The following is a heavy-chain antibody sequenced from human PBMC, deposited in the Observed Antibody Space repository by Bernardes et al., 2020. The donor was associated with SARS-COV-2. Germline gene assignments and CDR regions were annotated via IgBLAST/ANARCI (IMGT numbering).Heavy chain of an antibody. J-gene: IGHJ2*01. D-gene: IGHD2-2*02. Sequence: GGSLRLSCSASGFIFSNYAMHWVRQAPGKGLEYVSVISSDGGTTYYADSVKARFTISRDNSKNTLYLQMSSLRAEDTGVYYCVRDGYTFELRKGNWYLDLWGRGTLVTVSS. V-gene: IGHV3-64D*08. CDR2: ISSDGGTT. CDR3: VRDGYTFELRKGNWYLDL. CDR1: GFIFSNYA.